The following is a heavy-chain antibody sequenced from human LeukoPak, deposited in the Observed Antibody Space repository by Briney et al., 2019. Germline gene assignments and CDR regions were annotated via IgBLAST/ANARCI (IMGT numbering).Heavy chain of an antibody. CDR1: GFTFSSYG. J-gene: IGHJ4*02. Sequence: GGSLRLSCAASGFTFSSYGMHWVRQAPGKGLEWVAIISSDGSNKYYADSVKGRFTISRDNSKNTLFLQMNSLRAEDTAVYYRAKGWEPQYYFDYWGQGTLVTVSS. CDR2: ISSDGSNK. D-gene: IGHD1-26*01. CDR3: AKGWEPQYYFDY. V-gene: IGHV3-30*18.